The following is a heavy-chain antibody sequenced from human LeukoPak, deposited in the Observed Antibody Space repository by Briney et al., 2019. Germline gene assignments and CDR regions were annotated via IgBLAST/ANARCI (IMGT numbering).Heavy chain of an antibody. J-gene: IGHJ4*02. Sequence: GGSLRLSCAASGFTFSSYTMSWVRQAPGKGLEWVSAISGSGGSTYYADSVKGRFTISRDNSKNTLYLQMNNLRVEDTAIYYCAKASWVSNVDAVLWGQGTVVTVSS. CDR2: ISGSGGST. V-gene: IGHV3-23*01. CDR3: AKASWVSNVDAVL. CDR1: GFTFSSYT. D-gene: IGHD3-16*01.